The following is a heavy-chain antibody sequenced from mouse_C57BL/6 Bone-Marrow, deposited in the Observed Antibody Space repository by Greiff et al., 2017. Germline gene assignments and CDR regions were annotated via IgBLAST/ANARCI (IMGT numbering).Heavy chain of an antibody. CDR1: GYTFTSYW. J-gene: IGHJ3*01. V-gene: IGHV1-74*01. CDR2: IHPSDSDT. Sequence: QVQLKQPGAELVKPGASVKVSCKASGYTFTSYWMHWVKQRPGQGLEWIGRIHPSDSDTNYNQKFKGKATLTVDKSSSTAYMQLSSLTSEDSAVYYCAIHPLYGYDGGPWFAYWGQGTLVTVSA. CDR3: AIHPLYGYDGGPWFAY. D-gene: IGHD2-2*01.